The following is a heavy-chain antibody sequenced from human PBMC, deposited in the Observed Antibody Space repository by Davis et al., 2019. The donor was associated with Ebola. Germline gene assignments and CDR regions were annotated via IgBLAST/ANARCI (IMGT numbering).Heavy chain of an antibody. J-gene: IGHJ1*01. Sequence: PSETLSLTCTVFGGSFPTYYWSWIRQPPGKGLEWIGYIEHHGRTEYIPSLNNRVTISLDTSKNQFSLKMSSVTAADTAVYYCARDHYDDSGSYSGHGYWGQGTLVTVSS. CDR3: ARDHYDDSGSYSGHGY. D-gene: IGHD3-22*01. CDR2: IEHHGRT. CDR1: GGSFPTYY. V-gene: IGHV4-59*01.